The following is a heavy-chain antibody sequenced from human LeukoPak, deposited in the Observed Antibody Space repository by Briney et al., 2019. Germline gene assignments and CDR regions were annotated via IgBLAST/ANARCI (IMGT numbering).Heavy chain of an antibody. J-gene: IGHJ4*02. D-gene: IGHD6-19*01. CDR2: IWYDGSNK. Sequence: GGSLRLSCAASGFTFSSYGMHWVRQAPGKGLEWVAVIWYDGSNKYYADSVKGRFTISRDNSKNTLYLQMNSLRDEDTAVYYCARGWLSNTFDCWGQGTLVTVSS. V-gene: IGHV3-33*01. CDR3: ARGWLSNTFDC. CDR1: GFTFSSYG.